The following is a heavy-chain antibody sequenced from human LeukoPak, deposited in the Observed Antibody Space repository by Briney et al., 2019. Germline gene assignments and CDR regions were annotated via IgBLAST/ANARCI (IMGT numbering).Heavy chain of an antibody. CDR1: AGSISSGSYY. CDR2: IYYSGST. V-gene: IGHV4-61*01. CDR3: AGSGGSSTTYYYYGMDV. D-gene: IGHD2-15*01. Sequence: PSETLSLTCTVSAGSISSGSYYWSWIRQPPGKGLEWIGYIYYSGSTNYNPSLKSRVTISVDTSKNQFSLKLSSVTAADTAVYYCAGSGGSSTTYYYYGMDVWGQGTTVTVSS. J-gene: IGHJ6*02.